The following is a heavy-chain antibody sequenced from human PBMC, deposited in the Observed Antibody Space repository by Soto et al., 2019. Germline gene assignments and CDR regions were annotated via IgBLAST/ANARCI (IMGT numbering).Heavy chain of an antibody. CDR2: IYYSGST. Sequence: PSETLSLTCTVSGGSISSYYWSWIRQPPGKGLEWIGYIYYSGSTNYNPSLKSRVTISVDTSKNQFSLKLSSVTAADTAVYYCARVWGQWLGTYYFDYWGQGTLVTVSS. CDR1: GGSISSYY. D-gene: IGHD6-19*01. CDR3: ARVWGQWLGTYYFDY. V-gene: IGHV4-59*01. J-gene: IGHJ4*02.